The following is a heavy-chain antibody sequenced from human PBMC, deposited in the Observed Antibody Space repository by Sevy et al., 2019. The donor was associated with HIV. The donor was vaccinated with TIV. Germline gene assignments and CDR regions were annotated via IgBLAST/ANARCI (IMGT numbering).Heavy chain of an antibody. J-gene: IGHJ3*02. D-gene: IGHD3-9*01. V-gene: IGHV1-8*01. CDR1: GYTFTSYD. CDR2: MNPNSGNT. CDR3: ESSFYDILTGYYTKDDAFDI. Sequence: ASVKVSCKASGYTFTSYDINWVRQATGQGLEWMGWMNPNSGNTGYAQKFQGRVTMTRDTSISTAYMELSSLSSEDTAVYSCESSFYDILTGYYTKDDAFDIWGQGTMVTVSS.